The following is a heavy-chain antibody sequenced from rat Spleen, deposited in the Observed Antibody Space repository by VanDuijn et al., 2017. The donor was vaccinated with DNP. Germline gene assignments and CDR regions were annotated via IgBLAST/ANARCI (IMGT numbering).Heavy chain of an antibody. J-gene: IGHJ2*01. Sequence: EVQLQESGPGLVKPSQSLSLTCSVTGYSITSNYWAWIRKFPGNKMEWMGYISYSGSTSYNPSLKSRISITRDTSKNQFFLHLNSVTTDDTATYYCARWSRYFDYWGQGVMVTVSS. CDR2: ISYSGST. CDR1: GYSITSNY. CDR3: ARWSRYFDY. V-gene: IGHV3-1*01.